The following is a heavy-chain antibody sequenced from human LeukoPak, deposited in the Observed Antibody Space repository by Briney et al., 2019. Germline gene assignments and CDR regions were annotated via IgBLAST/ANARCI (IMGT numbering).Heavy chain of an antibody. CDR3: AKGGHHFNPFYN. V-gene: IGHV3-23*01. J-gene: IGHJ4*02. CDR2: IHAGGSDP. CDR1: GFTFNTSP. Sequence: GGSLRLSCAVSGFTFNTSPMAWVCQAPGKGLEWVSGIHAGGSDPFCADSVQGRCTISRDNSKNTLSLQLNNLRAEDTAIYFCAKGGHHFNPFYNWGQGILVTVSS.